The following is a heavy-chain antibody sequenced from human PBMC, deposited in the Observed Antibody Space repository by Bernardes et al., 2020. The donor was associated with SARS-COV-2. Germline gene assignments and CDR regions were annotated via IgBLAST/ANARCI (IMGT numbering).Heavy chain of an antibody. V-gene: IGHV3-11*01. CDR2: ISSSGNTI. D-gene: IGHD3-16*02. CDR1: GFTFSDYY. J-gene: IGHJ1*01. CDR3: ARGTLGDYVWGSYRAPPH. Sequence: GGSLRLSCAASGFTFSDYYMNWIRQAPGKGLEWVSYISSSGNTIYYADSVKGRFTISRDNAKNSLYLQMNSLRADDTAVYFCARGTLGDYVWGSYRAPPHWGQGTLVTVSS.